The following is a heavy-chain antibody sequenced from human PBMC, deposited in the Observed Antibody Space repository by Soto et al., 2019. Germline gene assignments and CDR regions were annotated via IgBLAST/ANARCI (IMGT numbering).Heavy chain of an antibody. D-gene: IGHD4-4*01. CDR1: GYTFTSYY. Sequence: QVQLVQSGAEVKKPGASVKVSCKASGYTFTSYYMHWVRQAPGQGLEWMGIINPSGGSTSYAQKFQGRGNMTRDTSTSTVYMELSSLRSEDTAVYYCARDPRNFYFFDNWGQGTLVTVSS. J-gene: IGHJ4*02. CDR3: ARDPRNFYFFDN. CDR2: INPSGGST. V-gene: IGHV1-46*01.